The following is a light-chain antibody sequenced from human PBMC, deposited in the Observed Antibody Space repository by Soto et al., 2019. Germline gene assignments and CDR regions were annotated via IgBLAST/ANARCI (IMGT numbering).Light chain of an antibody. Sequence: QSALTQPASVSGSPGQSITISCTGTSSDVGRYNYVSWYQQYPGKAPKLMIYDVNNRPSVVSNRFSGSKSGNTASLTISGLQAKDEADYYCCSYTTSNTLVFGGGTKLTVL. V-gene: IGLV2-14*03. CDR2: DVN. CDR1: SSDVGRYNY. J-gene: IGLJ2*01. CDR3: CSYTTSNTLV.